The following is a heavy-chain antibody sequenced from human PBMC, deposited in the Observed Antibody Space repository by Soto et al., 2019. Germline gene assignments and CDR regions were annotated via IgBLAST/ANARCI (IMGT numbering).Heavy chain of an antibody. V-gene: IGHV3-30-3*01. CDR1: GFTFSSYA. Sequence: QVPLVESGGGVVQPGRSLRLSCAASGFTFSSYAMHWVRQAPGKGLEWVAVISYDGSNKYYADSVKGRFTISRDNSKNTLYLQMNSLRAEDTAVYYCARGLGGYDYVGYYGMDVWGQGTTVTVSS. J-gene: IGHJ6*02. CDR2: ISYDGSNK. CDR3: ARGLGGYDYVGYYGMDV. D-gene: IGHD5-12*01.